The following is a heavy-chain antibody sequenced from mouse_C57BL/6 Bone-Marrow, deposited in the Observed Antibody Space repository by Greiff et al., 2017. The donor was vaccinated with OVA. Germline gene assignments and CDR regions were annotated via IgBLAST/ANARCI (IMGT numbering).Heavy chain of an antibody. Sequence: EVKLMESGAGLVKPGGSLKLSCAASGFTFSSYAMYWVRQTPEKRLEWVAYISSGGDYIYYADTVKGRFTISRDNARNTLYLQMSSLKSEDTSMYYCTSNTLEAMDYWGQGTSVTVSS. CDR3: TSNTLEAMDY. J-gene: IGHJ4*01. CDR1: GFTFSSYA. CDR2: ISSGGDYI. V-gene: IGHV5-9-1*02.